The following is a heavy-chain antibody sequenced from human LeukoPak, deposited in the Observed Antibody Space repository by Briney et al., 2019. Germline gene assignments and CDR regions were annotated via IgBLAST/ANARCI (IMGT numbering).Heavy chain of an antibody. D-gene: IGHD2-15*01. V-gene: IGHV4-34*01. CDR3: ARGGAGRRYCSGGSCYRARFDY. J-gene: IGHJ4*02. CDR1: GGSFSGYY. CDR2: INHSGST. Sequence: PSETLYLTCAAYGGSFSGYYWSWIRQPPGKGLERIGEINHSGSTNYNPSLKSRVTISVDTSKNQFSLKLSSVTAADTAVYYCARGGAGRRYCSGGSCYRARFDYWGQGTLVTVSS.